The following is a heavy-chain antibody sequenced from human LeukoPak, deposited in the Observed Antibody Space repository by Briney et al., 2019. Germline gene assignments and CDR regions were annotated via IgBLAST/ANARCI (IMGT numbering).Heavy chain of an antibody. D-gene: IGHD1-26*01. Sequence: ASVKVSCKASGYSFTGYYIHWVRQAPGQGLEWMGLINPTGGSTGYAQKFQGRVTMTRDMSTSTDYMELSSLRSEDTAIYYCARDNSVGDNAWWFDPWGQGTLVTVSS. CDR2: INPTGGST. CDR1: GYSFTGYY. CDR3: ARDNSVGDNAWWFDP. V-gene: IGHV1-46*01. J-gene: IGHJ5*02.